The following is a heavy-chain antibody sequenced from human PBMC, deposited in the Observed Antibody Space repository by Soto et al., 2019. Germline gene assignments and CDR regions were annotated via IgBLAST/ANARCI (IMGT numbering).Heavy chain of an antibody. CDR1: GGSISNYY. Sequence: PSETLSLTCTVSGGSISNYYWSWFRQTPGKGLEWIGYVHDSWGSNYNPSLKSRVAMSLDTSKSQFSLKLTSVTATDTAVYYCAQQGFGALHALVDVWGQGTTVTVSS. D-gene: IGHD3-10*01. CDR3: AQQGFGALHALVDV. J-gene: IGHJ6*02. V-gene: IGHV4-59*08. CDR2: VHDSWGS.